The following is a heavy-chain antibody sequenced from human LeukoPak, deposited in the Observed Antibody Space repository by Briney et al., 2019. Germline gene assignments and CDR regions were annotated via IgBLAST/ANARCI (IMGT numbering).Heavy chain of an antibody. CDR2: INWNGGST. D-gene: IGHD6-13*01. J-gene: IGHJ6*03. CDR3: ASARAGIAANYMDV. Sequence: PGGSLRLSCAASGFTFDDYGMSWVRQAPGKGLEWVSGINWNGGSTGYADSVKGRFTISRDNAKNSLYLQMNSLRAEDTAVYYCASARAGIAANYMDVWGKGTTVTVSS. V-gene: IGHV3-20*04. CDR1: GFTFDDYG.